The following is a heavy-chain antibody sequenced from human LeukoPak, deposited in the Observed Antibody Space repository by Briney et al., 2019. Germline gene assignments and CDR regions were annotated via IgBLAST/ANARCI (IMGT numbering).Heavy chain of an antibody. CDR2: ISSSGSTI. D-gene: IGHD3-22*01. Sequence: GGSLRLSCAASGFTFSSYSMNWDRQAPGKGLEWVSYISSSGSTIYYADSVKGRFTISRDNAKNSLYLQMNSLRAEDTAVYYCARGDTYYDSSGYSYYFDYWGQGTLVTVSS. CDR1: GFTFSSYS. V-gene: IGHV3-48*04. J-gene: IGHJ4*02. CDR3: ARGDTYYDSSGYSYYFDY.